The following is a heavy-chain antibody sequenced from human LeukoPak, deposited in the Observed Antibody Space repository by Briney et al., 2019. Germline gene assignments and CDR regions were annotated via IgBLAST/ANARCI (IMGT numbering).Heavy chain of an antibody. J-gene: IGHJ6*02. CDR2: ISYDGTTE. D-gene: IGHD2-8*01. CDR1: GFTYTTYA. CDR3: ARYEMMCATTFHYHGMDV. V-gene: IGHV3-30-3*01. Sequence: PGRSLRLSCAASGFTYTTYAMHWVRQAPGKGLEWVAAISYDGTTEYYADSEKGRFTISRDNSKNMLYLQMNSLRTEDTALYYCARYEMMCATTFHYHGMDVWGQGTTVTVSS.